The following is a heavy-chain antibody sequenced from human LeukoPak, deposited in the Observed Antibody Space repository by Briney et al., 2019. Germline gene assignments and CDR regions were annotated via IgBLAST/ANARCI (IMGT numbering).Heavy chain of an antibody. CDR1: GFTFSSYA. Sequence: GGSLRLSCAASGFTFSSYAMNWVRQGPGKGLEWVSGISGSGDNTYYADSVKGRFTISRDNSKNTLYLQMNSLRAEDTAVYYCAKDRSIAAGDDAFDIWGQGTMVTVSS. J-gene: IGHJ3*02. V-gene: IGHV3-23*01. D-gene: IGHD6-13*01. CDR3: AKDRSIAAGDDAFDI. CDR2: ISGSGDNT.